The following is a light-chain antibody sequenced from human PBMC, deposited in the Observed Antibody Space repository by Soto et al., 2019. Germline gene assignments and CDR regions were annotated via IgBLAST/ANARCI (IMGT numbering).Light chain of an antibody. CDR1: NSNIGRND. J-gene: IGLJ2*01. CDR2: SND. V-gene: IGLV1-44*01. Sequence: QAVVAQPPSASGTPGQRVTISCSGSNSNIGRNDVTWYQQVPGTAPKCLIYSNDQRPSGVPDRISGSRSGTSASLAISGLQSGDEAEYYCAAWDDTLRARVFGGGTQLTVL. CDR3: AAWDDTLRARV.